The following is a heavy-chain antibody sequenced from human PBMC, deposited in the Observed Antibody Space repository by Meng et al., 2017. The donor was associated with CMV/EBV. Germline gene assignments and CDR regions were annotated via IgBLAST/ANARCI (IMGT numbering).Heavy chain of an antibody. D-gene: IGHD6-13*01. V-gene: IGHV2-5*02. CDR1: GFSLSNSGVG. Sequence: FKEVGPTLVKPTPTLTLTFTCSGFSLSNSGVGVGWIRQPPGKALEWLALIYWDDDKRYSPPLKSRLTITKDTSKNQVVLTMTNMDPVDTATYYCARIAAAGRFDYWGQGTLVTVSS. CDR2: IYWDDDK. J-gene: IGHJ4*02. CDR3: ARIAAAGRFDY.